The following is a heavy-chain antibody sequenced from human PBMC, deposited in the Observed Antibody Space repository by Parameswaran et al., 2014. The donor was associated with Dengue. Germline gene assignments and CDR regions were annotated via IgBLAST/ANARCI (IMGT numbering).Heavy chain of an antibody. D-gene: IGHD6-19*01. V-gene: IGHV3-23*01. J-gene: IGHJ4*02. CDR3: AKDQYSSGWYYFDY. CDR2: ISGSGGST. Sequence: VRQAPGKGLEWVSAISGSGGSTYYADSVKGRFTISRDNSKNTLYLQMNSLRAEDTAVYYCAKDQYSSGWYYFDYWGQGTLVTVSS.